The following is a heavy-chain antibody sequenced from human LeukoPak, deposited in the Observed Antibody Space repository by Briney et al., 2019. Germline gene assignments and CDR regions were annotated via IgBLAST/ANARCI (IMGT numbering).Heavy chain of an antibody. J-gene: IGHJ4*02. CDR3: ARVVLTGAWYFDY. CDR2: IRQDGSEI. V-gene: IGHV3-7*05. D-gene: IGHD3-9*01. Sequence: PGGSLRLSCAASGFTFSSYWMSWVRQAPGKGLEWVANIRQDGSEIYYVDSVKGRFTISRDNAKNSLYLQMNSLGADDTAVYYCARVVLTGAWYFDYWGQGTLVTVSS. CDR1: GFTFSSYW.